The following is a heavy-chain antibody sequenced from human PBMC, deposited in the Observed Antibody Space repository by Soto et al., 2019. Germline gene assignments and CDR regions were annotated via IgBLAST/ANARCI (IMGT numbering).Heavy chain of an antibody. CDR2: ITVVTGNT. D-gene: IGHD2-21*01. CDR1: GFSMSGYS. V-gene: IGHV3-48*02. J-gene: IGHJ4*01. CDR3: VRDRDLGGDMAHGDF. Sequence: QLVASGGDLVQPGGSLRLSCEASGFSMSGYSMCWVRQSAGKGLEWLAYITVVTGNTRYADSVKGRFTISADGGMNSVFLQLNSLRDEDTAVYYCVRDRDLGGDMAHGDFWGQGTLVTVSS.